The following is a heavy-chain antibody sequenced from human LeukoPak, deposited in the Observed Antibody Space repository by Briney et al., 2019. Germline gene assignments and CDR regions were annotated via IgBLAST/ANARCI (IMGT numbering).Heavy chain of an antibody. CDR1: GGSISSSNW. D-gene: IGHD3-10*01. CDR2: IYHSGST. CDR3: ARNKYYYGSRSYGVPNWFDP. J-gene: IGHJ5*02. V-gene: IGHV4-4*02. Sequence: PSGTLSLTCAVSGGSISSSNWWSWVRQPPGRGLEWIGEIYHSGSTNYNPSLKSRVTISVDTSKNQFSLKLSSVTAADTAVYYCARNKYYYGSRSYGVPNWFDPWGQGTLVTVSS.